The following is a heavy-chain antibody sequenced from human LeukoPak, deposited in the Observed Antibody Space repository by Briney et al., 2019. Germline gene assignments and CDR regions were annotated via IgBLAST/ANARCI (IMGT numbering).Heavy chain of an antibody. CDR2: ISGSGGGT. V-gene: IGHV3-23*01. CDR1: GFTFNSYA. Sequence: GGSLRHSCGASGFTFNSYAVSWVREAPGKGLEWVSAISGSGGGTYYADSVKGRFTISRDNSKNTVYLQMNSLSTVDTAVYYCAKTTSGYSSGRYPGWPVDCWGQGTLVTVSS. D-gene: IGHD6-13*01. CDR3: AKTTSGYSSGRYPGWPVDC. J-gene: IGHJ4*02.